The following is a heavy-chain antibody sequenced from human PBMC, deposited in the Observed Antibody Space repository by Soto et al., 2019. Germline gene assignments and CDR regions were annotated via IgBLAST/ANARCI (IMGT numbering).Heavy chain of an antibody. D-gene: IGHD7-27*01. Sequence: HPSETLSLTCTVSGGSMISYYWSWIRQPPGRGLEWVSAVSTVPDAYYSDSVTRRFTMSRDVSKNTVYLQMSGLRVDDTAVYYCARAPGHSDAIDLWGRGTMVTVSS. J-gene: IGHJ3*01. CDR1: GGSMISYY. CDR2: VSTVPDA. CDR3: ARAPGHSDAIDL. V-gene: IGHV3-66*01.